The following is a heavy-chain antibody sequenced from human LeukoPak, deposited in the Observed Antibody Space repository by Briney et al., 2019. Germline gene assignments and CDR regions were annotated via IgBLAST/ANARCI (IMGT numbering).Heavy chain of an antibody. V-gene: IGHV1-18*01. D-gene: IGHD6-19*01. CDR2: ISAYNGNT. CDR3: ARIAVAGTRFYYYYGMDV. J-gene: IGHJ6*02. Sequence: DSVKVSCKASGYTFTSYGISWVRQAPGQGLEWMGWISAYNGNTNYAQKLQGRVTMTTDTSTSTAYTELRSLRSDDTAVYYCARIAVAGTRFYYYYGMDVWGQGTTVTVSS. CDR1: GYTFTSYG.